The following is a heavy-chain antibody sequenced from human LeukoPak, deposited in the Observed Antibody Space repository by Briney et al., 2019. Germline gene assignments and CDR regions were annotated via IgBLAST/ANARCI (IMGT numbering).Heavy chain of an antibody. D-gene: IGHD4-11*01. Sequence: SETLSLTCTVYSESFSGGYWSWIRQPPGKGLDWIGEISHNEGINYSPSLKSRVTISVDTSKNQFSLKLTSMTAADTAVYYCARSPYSNYYYYYYMDVWGKGTTVTVSS. CDR2: ISHNEGI. CDR3: ARSPYSNYYYYYYMDV. CDR1: SESFSGGY. V-gene: IGHV4-34*01. J-gene: IGHJ6*03.